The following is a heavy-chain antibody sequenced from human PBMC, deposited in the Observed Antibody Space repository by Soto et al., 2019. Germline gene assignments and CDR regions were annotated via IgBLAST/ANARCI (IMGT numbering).Heavy chain of an antibody. D-gene: IGHD3-22*01. V-gene: IGHV4-34*01. CDR2: INHSGST. J-gene: IGHJ4*02. Sequence: SETLSLTCAVYGGSFSGYYWSWIRQPPGKGLEWIGEINHSGSTNYNPSLKSRVTISVDTSKNQFSLKLSSVTAADTAVYYCARGLRGYYDSTGYPYYFDYWGQGTLVTVSS. CDR3: ARGLRGYYDSTGYPYYFDY. CDR1: GGSFSGYY.